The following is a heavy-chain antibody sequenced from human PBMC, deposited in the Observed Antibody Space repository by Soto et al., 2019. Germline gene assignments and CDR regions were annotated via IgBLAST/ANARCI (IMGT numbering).Heavy chain of an antibody. J-gene: IGHJ4*02. CDR3: ARRTSPIVVVPAAEL. Sequence: QLQLQESGPGLVKPSETLSLTCTVSGGSISSSSYYWGWIRQPPGKGLEWIGSIYYSGSTYYNPSLKSRVTISVDTSKNQFSLKLSSVTAADTAVYYCARRTSPIVVVPAAELWGQGTLVTVSS. D-gene: IGHD2-2*01. V-gene: IGHV4-39*01. CDR1: GGSISSSSYY. CDR2: IYYSGST.